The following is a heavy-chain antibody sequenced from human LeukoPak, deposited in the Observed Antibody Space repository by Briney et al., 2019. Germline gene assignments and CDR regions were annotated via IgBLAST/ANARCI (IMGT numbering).Heavy chain of an antibody. CDR2: ISSSSSYI. Sequence: GGSLRLSCAASGFTFSTYGMTWVRQAPGKGLEWVSSISSSSSYIYYADSVKGRFTISRDNAKNSLYLQMNSLRAEDTAVYYCARRYQDSSGYYPIDYWGQGTLVTVSS. CDR3: ARRYQDSSGYYPIDY. V-gene: IGHV3-21*01. D-gene: IGHD3-22*01. J-gene: IGHJ4*02. CDR1: GFTFSTYG.